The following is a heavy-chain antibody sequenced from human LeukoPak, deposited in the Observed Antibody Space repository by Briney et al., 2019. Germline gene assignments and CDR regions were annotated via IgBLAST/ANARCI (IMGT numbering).Heavy chain of an antibody. J-gene: IGHJ6*03. CDR1: GHSFTSYW. Sequence: GESLKISCKGSGHSFTSYWIGWVRQMPGKGLEWMGIIYPGDSDTRYSPSFQGQVTISADKSISTAYLQWSSLKASDTDMYYCARTDAFIVVRSPDYYYYMDVWGKGTTVTVSS. CDR2: IYPGDSDT. CDR3: ARTDAFIVVRSPDYYYYMDV. V-gene: IGHV5-51*01. D-gene: IGHD3-16*02.